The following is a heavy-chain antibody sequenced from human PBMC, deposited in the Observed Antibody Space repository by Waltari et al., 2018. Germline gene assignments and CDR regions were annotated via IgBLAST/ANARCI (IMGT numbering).Heavy chain of an antibody. J-gene: IGHJ4*02. CDR3: AGHMTTVTTFDY. V-gene: IGHV4-38-2*02. CDR1: GYSISSGYY. CDR2: IYHSGST. D-gene: IGHD4-17*01. Sequence: QVQLQESGPGLVKPSETLSLTCTVSGYSISSGYYWGWIRQPPGKGLEWIGSIYHSGSTYYNPSLKSRVTISVDTSKNQFSLKLSSVTAADTAVYYCAGHMTTVTTFDYWGQGTLVTVSS.